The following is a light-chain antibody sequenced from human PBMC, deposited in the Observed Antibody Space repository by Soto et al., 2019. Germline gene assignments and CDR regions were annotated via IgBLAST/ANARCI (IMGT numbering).Light chain of an antibody. V-gene: IGKV3-15*01. J-gene: IGKJ5*01. CDR2: GSS. CDR3: QQYNRVSPIT. CDR1: QTIDSN. Sequence: IVMTQSPGTLSVFPGGSATLSCRASQTIDSNLAWYQQKPGQAPRLLIYGSSTRATGIPVRFSGSGSGTEFTLTISSLQSDDFAVYYCQQYNRVSPITFGQGTRLEIK.